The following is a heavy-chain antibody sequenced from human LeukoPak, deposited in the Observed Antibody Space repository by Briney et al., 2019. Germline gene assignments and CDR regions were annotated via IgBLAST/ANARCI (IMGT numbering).Heavy chain of an antibody. J-gene: IGHJ4*02. CDR1: GGTFSSYA. CDR2: IIPIFGTA. D-gene: IGHD2-15*01. V-gene: IGHV1-69*05. CDR3: ARDRLGYCSGGSCYEDV. Sequence: ASVKVSCKASGGTFSSYAISWVRQAPGQGLEWMGVIIPIFGTANYAQKFQGRVTITTDESTSTAYMELSSLRSEDTAVYYCARDRLGYCSGGSCYEDVWGQGSLVTVSS.